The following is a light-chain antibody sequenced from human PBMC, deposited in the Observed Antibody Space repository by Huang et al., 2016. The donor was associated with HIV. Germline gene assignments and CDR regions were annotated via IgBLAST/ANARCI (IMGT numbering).Light chain of an antibody. V-gene: IGKV3-15*01. CDR2: DAS. CDR1: QSVTGN. J-gene: IGKJ1*01. Sequence: VVLTQSPAALSVSPGERVTLSCRASQSVTGNLAWYLQKPGQAPRFLIYDASTRAAGTPARFSGSGSGTEFTLTISSLQSDDFGVYYCQQYTNPPPWTFGQGTRVEI. CDR3: QQYTNPPPWT.